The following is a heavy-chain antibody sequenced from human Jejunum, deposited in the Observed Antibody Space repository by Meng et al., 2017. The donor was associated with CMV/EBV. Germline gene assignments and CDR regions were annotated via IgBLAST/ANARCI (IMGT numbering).Heavy chain of an antibody. CDR2: ISASGGST. CDR3: ATKHYSGNYGYFQH. V-gene: IGHV3-23*01. J-gene: IGHJ1*01. CDR1: GFIFSNYA. Sequence: SGFIFSNYAMSWVRQAPGKGLQWVSGISASGGSTYYADSVKGRFTISRDNSKSTWYLQMNSLRAEDTAVYYCATKHYSGNYGYFQHWGQGTLVTVSS. D-gene: IGHD1-26*01.